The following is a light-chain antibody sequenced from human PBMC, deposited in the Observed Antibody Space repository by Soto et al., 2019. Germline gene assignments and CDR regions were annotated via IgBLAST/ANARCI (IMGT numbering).Light chain of an antibody. Sequence: QSVLTQPASVSGSPGQSITISCTGISSDGDDYKDVSWYQQHPGKAPKLMIYEVTYRPSGVSNRFSGSKSGNTASLTISGLQAEDEADYYCSSYTSTSTVFGTGTKLTVL. V-gene: IGLV2-14*01. J-gene: IGLJ1*01. CDR1: SSDGDDYKD. CDR3: SSYTSTSTV. CDR2: EVT.